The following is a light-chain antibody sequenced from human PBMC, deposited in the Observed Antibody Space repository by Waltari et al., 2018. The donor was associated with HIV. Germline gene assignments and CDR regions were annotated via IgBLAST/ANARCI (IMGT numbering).Light chain of an antibody. V-gene: IGLV1-47*01. CDR2: RNN. CDR3: ATWDDSLSGLWV. Sequence: SVLTQPPSASGNPGQRVTIPCSGSISNIGSTYVYWYQQRPGTAPKLLIYRNNQRPSGVPDRCSGSKSGTSASLAVSGLRSEDEADYYCATWDDSLSGLWVFGGGTKLTVL. CDR1: ISNIGSTY. J-gene: IGLJ3*02.